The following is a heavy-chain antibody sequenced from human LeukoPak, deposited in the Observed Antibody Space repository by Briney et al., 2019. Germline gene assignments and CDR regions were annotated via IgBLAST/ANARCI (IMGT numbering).Heavy chain of an antibody. Sequence: GGSLRLSCAASGFTVSSNYMSWVRQAPGKGLEWVSVIYSGGSTYYADSVKGRFTISRGNAKNSLFLQMNSLRAEDTAVYYCARGYSYVFYWGQGTLVSVSS. D-gene: IGHD5-18*01. J-gene: IGHJ4*02. CDR1: GFTVSSNY. CDR3: ARGYSYVFY. CDR2: IYSGGST. V-gene: IGHV3-66*01.